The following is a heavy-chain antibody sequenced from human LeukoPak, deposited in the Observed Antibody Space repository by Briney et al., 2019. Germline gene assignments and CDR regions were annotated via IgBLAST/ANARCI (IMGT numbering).Heavy chain of an antibody. CDR1: GGSISSCY. Sequence: SETLSLTCTVSGGSISSCYWSWIRQPPGKGLEVIGYIYTSGSTNYNPSLKSRVTISVDTSKKQFSLKLSPVTAADTAVYYCARERSGTRGGFDYWGQGTLVTVSS. CDR3: ARERSGTRGGFDY. D-gene: IGHD1-26*01. J-gene: IGHJ4*02. CDR2: IYTSGST. V-gene: IGHV4-4*09.